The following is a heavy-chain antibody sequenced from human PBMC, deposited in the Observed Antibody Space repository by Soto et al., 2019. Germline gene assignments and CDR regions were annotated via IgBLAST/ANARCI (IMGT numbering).Heavy chain of an antibody. Sequence: ASVKVSCKASGATLNTFINYGITWVRQAPGQGLEWMGWISAYNGNTNYAQKLQGRVTMTTDTSTSTAYMELRSLRSDDTAVYCCAGGWFAEFEYYFDYRGKGPLGTVFS. CDR2: ISAYNGNT. J-gene: IGHJ4*02. CDR1: GATLNTFINYG. CDR3: AGGWFAEFEYYFDY. D-gene: IGHD3-10*01. V-gene: IGHV1-18*01.